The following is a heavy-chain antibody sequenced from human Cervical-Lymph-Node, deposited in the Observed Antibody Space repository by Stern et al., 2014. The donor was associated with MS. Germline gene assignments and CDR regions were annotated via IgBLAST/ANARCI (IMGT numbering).Heavy chain of an antibody. D-gene: IGHD4-23*01. CDR3: TRSRSYTYGAKRAWYFDL. Sequence: ESGPTLVKPTQTLTLTCTFSGFSFSTGEVGVGWIRQPPGKALEWLAISYWDEDKRYSPSLQGRLTITKDTSKSQVVLTMTNMDPVDTATYYCTRSRSYTYGAKRAWYFDLWGRGTHVTVAA. V-gene: IGHV2-5*02. CDR2: SYWDEDK. CDR1: GFSFSTGEVG. J-gene: IGHJ2*01.